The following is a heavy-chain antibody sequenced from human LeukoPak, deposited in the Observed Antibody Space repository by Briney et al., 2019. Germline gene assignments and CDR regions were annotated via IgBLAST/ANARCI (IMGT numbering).Heavy chain of an antibody. Sequence: GGSLRLSCAASGFTFDDYTMHWVRQAPGKGLEWVSLISWDGGSTYYADSVKGRFTISRDNSKNSLYLQMNSLRTEDTALYHCAKDSSSGGNYFDYWGQGTLVTVSS. CDR3: AKDSSSGGNYFDY. CDR2: ISWDGGST. J-gene: IGHJ4*02. D-gene: IGHD6-6*01. CDR1: GFTFDDYT. V-gene: IGHV3-43*01.